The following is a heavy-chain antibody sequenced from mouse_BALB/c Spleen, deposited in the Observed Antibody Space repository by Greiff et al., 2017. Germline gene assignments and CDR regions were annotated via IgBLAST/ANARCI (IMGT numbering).Heavy chain of an antibody. D-gene: IGHD3-1*01. Sequence: QVQLKESGPGLVAPSQSLSITCTVSGFSLTSYGVHWVRQPPGKGLEWLGVIWAGGSTNYNSALMSRLSISKDNSKSQVFLKMNSLQTDDTAMYYCARDGSGFPFAYWGQGTLVTVSA. CDR3: ARDGSGFPFAY. J-gene: IGHJ3*01. V-gene: IGHV2-9*02. CDR1: GFSLTSYG. CDR2: IWAGGST.